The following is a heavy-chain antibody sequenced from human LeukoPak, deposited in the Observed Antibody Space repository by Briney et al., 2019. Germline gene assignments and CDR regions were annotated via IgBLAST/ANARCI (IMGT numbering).Heavy chain of an antibody. J-gene: IGHJ6*03. CDR2: IYYSGST. CDR3: ARVIYSGLYYYYYYMDV. V-gene: IGHV4-30-4*08. CDR1: GGSISSGDYY. D-gene: IGHD2-15*01. Sequence: SQTLSLTCTVSGGSISSGDYYWSWIRQPPWKGLEWIGYIYYSGSTYYNPSLKSRVTISVDTSKNQFSLKLSSVTAADTAVYYCARVIYSGLYYYYYYMDVWGKGTTVTVSS.